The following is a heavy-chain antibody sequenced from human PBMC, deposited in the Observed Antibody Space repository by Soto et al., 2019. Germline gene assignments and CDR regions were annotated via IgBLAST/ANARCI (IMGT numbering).Heavy chain of an antibody. Sequence: GSLRLSCAASGFTFSSYAMSWVRQAPGKGLEWVSAISGSGGSTYYADSVKGRFTISRDNSKNTLYLQMNSLRAEDTAVYYCAKGFVVVVVAATRLFDYWGQGPLVTVSS. J-gene: IGHJ4*02. CDR2: ISGSGGST. V-gene: IGHV3-23*01. D-gene: IGHD2-15*01. CDR3: AKGFVVVVVAATRLFDY. CDR1: GFTFSSYA.